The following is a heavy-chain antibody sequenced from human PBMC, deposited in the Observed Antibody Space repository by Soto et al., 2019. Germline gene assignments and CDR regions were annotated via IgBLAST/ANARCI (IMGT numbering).Heavy chain of an antibody. CDR3: ASLLSPGDAFDI. J-gene: IGHJ3*02. CDR2: INHSGST. Sequence: SETLSLTCAVYGGSFSGYYWSWIRQPPGKGLEWIGEINHSGSTNYNPSLKSRVTISVDTSKNQLSLKPSSVTAADTAVYYCASLLSPGDAFDIWGQGTMVTVSS. V-gene: IGHV4-34*01. CDR1: GGSFSGYY. D-gene: IGHD3-3*02.